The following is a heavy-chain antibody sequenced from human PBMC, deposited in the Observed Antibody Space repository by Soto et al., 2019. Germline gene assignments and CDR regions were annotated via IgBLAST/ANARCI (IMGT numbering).Heavy chain of an antibody. J-gene: IGHJ4*02. CDR3: ATETGEPYDFDS. CDR1: GFTFSSYA. CDR2: ISGSGGST. V-gene: IGHV3-23*01. Sequence: GGSLRLSCAASGFTFSSYAMSWVRQAPGKGLEWVSAISGSGGSTYYADSVKGRFTISSDNSKNTLYLQMNSLRAEDTAVYYCATETGEPYDFDSWGQGTLVTVSS. D-gene: IGHD7-27*01.